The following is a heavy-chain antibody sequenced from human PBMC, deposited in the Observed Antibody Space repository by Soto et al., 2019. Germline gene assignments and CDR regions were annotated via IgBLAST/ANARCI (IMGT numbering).Heavy chain of an antibody. Sequence: GGSLTLSCAASGFTFSSYGMHWVRQAPGKGLEWVAVISYDGSNKYYADSVKGRFTISRDNSKNTLYLQMNSLRAEDTAVYYCAKGGYYYDSSGGRDYYYYGMDVWGQGTTVTVSS. CDR1: GFTFSSYG. D-gene: IGHD3-22*01. CDR3: AKGGYYYDSSGGRDYYYYGMDV. CDR2: ISYDGSNK. J-gene: IGHJ6*02. V-gene: IGHV3-30*18.